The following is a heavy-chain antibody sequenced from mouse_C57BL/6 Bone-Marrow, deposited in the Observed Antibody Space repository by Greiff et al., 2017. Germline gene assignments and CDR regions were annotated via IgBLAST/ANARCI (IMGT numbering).Heavy chain of an antibody. V-gene: IGHV1-50*01. J-gene: IGHJ4*01. CDR1: GYTFTSYW. D-gene: IGHD1-1*01. Sequence: VQLQQPGAELVKPGASVKLSCKASGYTFTSYWMQWVKQRPGQGLEWIGEIDPSDSDTNYNQKFKGKATLTVDKSSSTAYMQLSSLTSEDSAVYYCAREYYGSYYYAMDYWGQGTSVTVSS. CDR2: IDPSDSDT. CDR3: AREYYGSYYYAMDY.